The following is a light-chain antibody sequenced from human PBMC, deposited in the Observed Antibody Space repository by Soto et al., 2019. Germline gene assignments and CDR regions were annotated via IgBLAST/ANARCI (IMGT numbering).Light chain of an antibody. Sequence: QSALTQPASVSGSPGQSITISCIGSSSDIGGYNYVSWHQQHPGKAPKLMIYDVYDRPLGVSNRFSGSKSGNTASLTISGLQAEDEADYYCSSYTSSSTLYVFGTGTKVTVL. CDR3: SSYTSSSTLYV. V-gene: IGLV2-14*03. CDR1: SSDIGGYNY. CDR2: DVY. J-gene: IGLJ1*01.